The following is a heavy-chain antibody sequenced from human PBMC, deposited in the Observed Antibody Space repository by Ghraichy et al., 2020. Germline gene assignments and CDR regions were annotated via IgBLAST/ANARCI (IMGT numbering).Heavy chain of an antibody. CDR3: ARGRGRGYCSGGSCYSRWFDP. CDR2: IYHSGST. J-gene: IGHJ5*02. CDR1: GGSISSGGYS. V-gene: IGHV4-30-2*01. Sequence: SETLSLTCAVSGGSISSGGYSWSWIRQPPGKGLEWIGYIYHSGSTYYNPSLKSRVTISVDRSKNQFSLKLSSVTAADTAGYYCARGRGRGYCSGGSCYSRWFDPWGQGTLVTVSS. D-gene: IGHD2-15*01.